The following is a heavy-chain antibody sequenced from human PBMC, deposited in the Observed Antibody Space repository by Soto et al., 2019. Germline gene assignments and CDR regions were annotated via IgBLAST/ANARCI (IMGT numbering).Heavy chain of an antibody. J-gene: IGHJ2*01. V-gene: IGHV4-31*03. CDR2: IYYSGST. CDR1: GGSMSSGGYY. CDR3: ARAPREYYYDSSGYYWLYFDL. D-gene: IGHD3-22*01. Sequence: SETLSLTCTVSGGSMSSGGYYWSWIRQHPGKGLEWIGCIYYSGSTYYNPSLKSRVTISVDTSKNQFSLKLSSVTAADTAVYYCARAPREYYYDSSGYYWLYFDLWGRGTLVTVSS.